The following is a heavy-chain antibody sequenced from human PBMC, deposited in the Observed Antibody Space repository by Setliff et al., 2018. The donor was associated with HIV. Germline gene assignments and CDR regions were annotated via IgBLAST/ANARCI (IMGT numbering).Heavy chain of an antibody. CDR1: EDTFNSYT. J-gene: IGHJ4*02. CDR2: TIPVLSMS. CDR3: ATSFGSGVAPFDN. Sequence: GASVKVSCKASEDTFNSYTIHWVRQTPGQGLEWMGRTIPVLSMSNFAPKFQGRGSIFADKSTSTAYLGLNGLTSEDTAIYYCATSFGSGVAPFDNWGQGTLVTAPQ. D-gene: IGHD3-10*01. V-gene: IGHV1-69*02.